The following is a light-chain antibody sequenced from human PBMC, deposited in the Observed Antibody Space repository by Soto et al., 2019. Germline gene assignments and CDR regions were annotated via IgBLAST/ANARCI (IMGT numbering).Light chain of an antibody. CDR3: QSYDSSLIVSKV. CDR2: ANS. J-gene: IGLJ1*01. V-gene: IGLV1-40*01. Sequence: QSVLTQPRSVSGSPGQSVTISCSGSSSNLGAGYDVQWYRQFPGTAPKLLIYANSVRPSGVPDRFSGSKSGTSASLAIIGLQAEDEADYYCQSYDSSLIVSKVFGTGTKVTVL. CDR1: SSNLGAGYD.